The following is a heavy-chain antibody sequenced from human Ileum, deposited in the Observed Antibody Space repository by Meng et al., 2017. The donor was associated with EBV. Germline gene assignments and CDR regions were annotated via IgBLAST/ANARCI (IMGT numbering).Heavy chain of an antibody. CDR2: IYHSGLT. Sequence: HVLLQESGPGRVKPSGTLSLTWAGPGGSISSSNWWSWFRQPPGKGLEWIGKIYHSGLTIYNPSLKSRVTMSVDNSKNQFSLKLNSMTAADTAVYYCARDPTGGEDHQRVWGQGTLVTVSS. D-gene: IGHD1-14*01. J-gene: IGHJ4*02. V-gene: IGHV4-4*02. CDR1: GGSISSSNW. CDR3: ARDPTGGEDHQRV.